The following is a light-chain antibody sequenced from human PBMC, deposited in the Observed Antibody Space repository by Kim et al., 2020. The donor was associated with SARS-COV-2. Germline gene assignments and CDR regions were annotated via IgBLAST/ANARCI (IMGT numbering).Light chain of an antibody. CDR3: QTWDGITAV. J-gene: IGLJ3*02. CDR2: QDT. V-gene: IGLV3-1*01. CDR1: NLGDKY. Sequence: SYELTQSPSVSVSPGQTASITCSGDNLGDKYACWYQQKPGQSPLLVIYQDTRRPSGIPDRFSGSNSGNTATLTISGTQAMDEADYYCQTWDGITAVFGGG.